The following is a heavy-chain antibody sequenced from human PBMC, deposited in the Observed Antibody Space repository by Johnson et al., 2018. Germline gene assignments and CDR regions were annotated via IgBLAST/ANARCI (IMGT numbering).Heavy chain of an antibody. CDR2: INPSGGGT. D-gene: IGHD6-6*01. CDR1: GYTFINYQ. Sequence: QVQLVQSGAEVRKPGASVKVSCKASGYTFINYQMHWVRQAPGQGLEWMGIINPSGGGTSYAQKFQGRVTMTRDTSTSTVYMELSSLRSEDKAVYYCARVIVARPGDYYGMDVWGQGTTVTVSS. V-gene: IGHV1-46*01. J-gene: IGHJ6*02. CDR3: ARVIVARPGDYYGMDV.